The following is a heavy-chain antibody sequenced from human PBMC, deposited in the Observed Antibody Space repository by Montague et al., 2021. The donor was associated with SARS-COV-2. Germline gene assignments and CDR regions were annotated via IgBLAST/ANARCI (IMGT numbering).Heavy chain of an antibody. V-gene: IGHV4-59*01. CDR3: ARGRFVDY. J-gene: IGHJ4*02. CDR2: IFYSGST. D-gene: IGHD3-10*01. Sequence: SETLSLTCTVSGGSISTFYWSWIRQPPGKGLEWIGNIFYSGSTSYNPSLKSRVTISVDTSKNQFSLGLTSVTAADTAVYYCARGRFVDYWGQGTLVTVSS. CDR1: GGSISTFY.